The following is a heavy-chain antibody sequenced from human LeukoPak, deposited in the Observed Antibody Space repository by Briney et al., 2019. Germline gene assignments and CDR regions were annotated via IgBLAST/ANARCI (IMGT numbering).Heavy chain of an antibody. V-gene: IGHV4-59*01. CDR2: IYYSGST. D-gene: IGHD5-18*01. Sequence: PSETLSLTCTVSGGSISSYYWSWIRQPAGKGLEWIGYIYYSGSTNYNPSLKSRVTISVDTSKNQFSLKLSSVTAADTAVYYCARSGDTAVFDPWGQGTLVTVSS. CDR1: GGSISSYY. J-gene: IGHJ5*02. CDR3: ARSGDTAVFDP.